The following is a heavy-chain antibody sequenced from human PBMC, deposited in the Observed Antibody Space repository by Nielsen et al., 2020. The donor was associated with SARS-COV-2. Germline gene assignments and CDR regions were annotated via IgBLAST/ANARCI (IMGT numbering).Heavy chain of an antibody. V-gene: IGHV3-21*04. CDR1: GFTFSSYS. D-gene: IGHD6-19*01. J-gene: IGHJ4*02. Sequence: GESLKISCAASGFTFSSYSMSWVRRAPGKGLEWVSYISSSSSYTNYADSVKGRFTISRDNAKNSLYLQMNSLRAEDTAVYYCARDNSGRYYFDYWGQGTLVTVSS. CDR3: ARDNSGRYYFDY. CDR2: ISSSSSYT.